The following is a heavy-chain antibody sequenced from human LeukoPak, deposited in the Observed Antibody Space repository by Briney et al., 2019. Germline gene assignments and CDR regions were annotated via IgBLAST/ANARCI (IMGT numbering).Heavy chain of an antibody. V-gene: IGHV3-23*01. CDR2: ISGSGGST. CDR1: GFTFSSYA. D-gene: IGHD3-10*01. CDR3: VTRDVLLWFGESDY. Sequence: GGSLRLSCAASGFTFSSYAMSWVRQAPGKGLEWVSAISGSGGSTYYADSVKGRFTISRDNSKNTLYLQMNSLRAEDTAVYYCVTRDVLLWFGESDYWGQGTLVTVSS. J-gene: IGHJ4*02.